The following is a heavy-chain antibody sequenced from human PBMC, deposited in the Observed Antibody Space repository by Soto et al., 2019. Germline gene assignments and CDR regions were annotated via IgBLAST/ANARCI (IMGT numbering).Heavy chain of an antibody. CDR3: ARDSYSSGRYYYYYGMDV. V-gene: IGHV3-20*04. J-gene: IGHJ6*02. CDR1: GFTFDDYG. Sequence: PGGSLRLSCAASGFTFDDYGMSWVRQAPGKGLEWVSGINWNGGSTGYADSVKGRFTISRDNAKNSLYLQMNSLRAEDTALYYCARDSYSSGRYYYYYGMDVWGQGTTVTVSS. D-gene: IGHD6-19*01. CDR2: INWNGGST.